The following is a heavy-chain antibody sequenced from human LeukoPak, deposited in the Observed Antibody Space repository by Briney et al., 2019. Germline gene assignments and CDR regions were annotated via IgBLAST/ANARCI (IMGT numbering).Heavy chain of an antibody. V-gene: IGHV3-64*01. CDR3: ARTRITPGVPGLQMRYFDY. CDR1: GFTFSSYA. D-gene: IGHD3-16*01. Sequence: GGSLRLSCAASGFTFSSYAMHWVRQAPGKGLEYVSAISSNGGSTYYANSVKGRFTISRHNSKNTLYLQMNSLRADDTAVYYCARTRITPGVPGLQMRYFDYWGQGTLVTVSS. CDR2: ISSNGGST. J-gene: IGHJ4*02.